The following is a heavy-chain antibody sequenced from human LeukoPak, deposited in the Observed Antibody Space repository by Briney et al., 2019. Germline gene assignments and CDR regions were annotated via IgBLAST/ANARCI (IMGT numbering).Heavy chain of an antibody. CDR2: INTNTGNP. CDR3: ARDLYYYDSSGSGPNYYYYGMDV. CDR1: GYTFTSYA. V-gene: IGHV7-4-1*02. D-gene: IGHD3-22*01. Sequence: ASVKVSCKASGYTFTSYAMNWVRQAPGQGLEWMGWINTNTGNPTYAQGFTGRFVFSLDTSVSTAYLQISSLKAEDTAVYYCARDLYYYDSSGSGPNYYYYGMDVWGQGTTVTVSS. J-gene: IGHJ6*02.